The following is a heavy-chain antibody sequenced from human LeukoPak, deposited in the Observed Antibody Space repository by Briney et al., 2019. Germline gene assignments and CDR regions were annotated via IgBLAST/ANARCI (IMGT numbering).Heavy chain of an antibody. CDR2: INPNSGDT. D-gene: IGHD1-26*01. CDR1: GYTFTGYY. J-gene: IGHJ4*02. V-gene: IGHV1-2*02. CDR3: ARAGPSYSGNYLGF. Sequence: ASVKVSCKASGYTFTGYYMNWVRQAPGQGLEWMGWINPNSGDTNSAQKFQGRVTMTRDTSISTAYMELSRLTSDDTAVYYCARAGPSYSGNYLGFWGQGTLVTVSS.